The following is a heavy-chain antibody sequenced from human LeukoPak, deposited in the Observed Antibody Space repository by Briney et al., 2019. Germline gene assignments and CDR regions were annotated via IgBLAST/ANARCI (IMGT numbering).Heavy chain of an antibody. J-gene: IGHJ4*02. CDR3: AREYSSSSLDY. Sequence: ASVKVSCKASGYTFTGYYMHWVRQAPGQGLEWMGWINPNSGGTNYAQKFQGRVTMTRDTSISTAYMELRRLRSDDTAVYYCAREYSSSSLDYWPQETLVTVS. D-gene: IGHD6-6*01. CDR1: GYTFTGYY. V-gene: IGHV1-2*02. CDR2: INPNSGGT.